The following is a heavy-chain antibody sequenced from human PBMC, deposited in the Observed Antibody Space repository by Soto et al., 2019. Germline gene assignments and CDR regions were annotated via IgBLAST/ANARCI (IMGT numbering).Heavy chain of an antibody. D-gene: IGHD2-2*01. V-gene: IGHV3-74*01. CDR1: EFTFSTYW. CDR2: INSDGSRT. Sequence: GGSLRLSCAASEFTFSTYWMHWVRQAPGKGLVWVSRINSDGSRTTYADSVRGRFTISRDNAKNTLYLQMNSLRPEYTAVYYCARGEGSCTSTTCYAGNSWFEPWGQGTPVTVSS. CDR3: ARGEGSCTSTTCYAGNSWFEP. J-gene: IGHJ5*02.